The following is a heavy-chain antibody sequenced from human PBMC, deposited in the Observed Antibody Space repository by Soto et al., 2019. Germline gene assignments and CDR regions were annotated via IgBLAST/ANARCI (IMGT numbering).Heavy chain of an antibody. CDR3: AYVGGYSTGDYSFDL. D-gene: IGHD5-18*01. Sequence: QVHLVQSGTEMKKPGASVRVSCKVSGSTFTSNGIGWVRQAPGQGLEWMGWISTYNENMDTAPQLQGRLTMTTDTLTTTAYMELTNPKFDDTALYYGAYVGGYSTGDYSFDLWGQGTPVTFSS. CDR1: GSTFTSNG. J-gene: IGHJ4*02. V-gene: IGHV1-18*04. CDR2: ISTYNENM.